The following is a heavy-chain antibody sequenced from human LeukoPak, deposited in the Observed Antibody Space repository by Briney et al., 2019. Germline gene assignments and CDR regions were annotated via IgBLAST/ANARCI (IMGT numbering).Heavy chain of an antibody. CDR3: ARFGTSSNYYYYYGMDV. J-gene: IGHJ6*02. CDR2: MSSDGSKK. D-gene: IGHD6-13*01. Sequence: GGSLRLSCAASGFTFSSYAMHWVRQAPGKGLEWVAVMSSDGSKKYYADSVKGRFTISRDNTKNSLYLQMNSLRVEDTAVYYCARFGTSSNYYYYYGMDVWGQGTTVTVSS. V-gene: IGHV3-30-3*01. CDR1: GFTFSSYA.